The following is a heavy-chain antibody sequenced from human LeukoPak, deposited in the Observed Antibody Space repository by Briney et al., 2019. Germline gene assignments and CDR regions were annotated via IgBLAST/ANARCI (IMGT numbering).Heavy chain of an antibody. CDR1: GFTFSSYG. D-gene: IGHD5-12*01. Sequence: PGRSLRLSCAASGFTFSSYGMHWVRQAPGKGLEWVAVIWYDGSNKYYADSVKGRFTISRDNAKNSLYLHINSLRGDDTAVYYCARDARDDDYSLDYFDYWGQGSLVTVSS. CDR2: IWYDGSNK. V-gene: IGHV3-33*01. CDR3: ARDARDDDYSLDYFDY. J-gene: IGHJ4*02.